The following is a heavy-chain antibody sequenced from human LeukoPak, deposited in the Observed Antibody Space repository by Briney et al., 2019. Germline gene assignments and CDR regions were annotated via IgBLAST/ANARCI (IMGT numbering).Heavy chain of an antibody. CDR2: ISAYNGNT. D-gene: IGHD2-15*01. V-gene: IGHV1-18*04. CDR1: GYTFTGYY. J-gene: IGHJ6*02. CDR3: ARVRELLNCSGGSCYSMGYYYGMDV. Sequence: ASVKVSCKASGYTFTGYYIHWVRQAPGQGLEWMGWISAYNGNTNYVQKLQGRVTMTTDTSTSTAYMELRSLRSDDTAVYYCARVRELLNCSGGSCYSMGYYYGMDVWGQGTTVTVSS.